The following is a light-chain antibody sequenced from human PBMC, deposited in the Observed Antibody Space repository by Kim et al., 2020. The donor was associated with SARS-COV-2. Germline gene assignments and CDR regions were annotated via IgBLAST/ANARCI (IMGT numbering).Light chain of an antibody. CDR1: SLRSYY. CDR2: GKN. J-gene: IGLJ1*01. CDR3: NSRDSSGYV. V-gene: IGLV3-19*01. Sequence: SSELTQDPAVSVALGQTVRITCQGDSLRSYYASWYQQKPGQAPVLVIYGKNNRPSGTPDRFSGSSSGNTASLTITGAQAEDEADYYCNSRDSSGYVFGTGTKVTVL.